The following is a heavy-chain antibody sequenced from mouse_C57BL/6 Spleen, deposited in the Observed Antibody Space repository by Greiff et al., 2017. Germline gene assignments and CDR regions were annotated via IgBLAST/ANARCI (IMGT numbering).Heavy chain of an antibody. CDR2: ISSGGSYT. D-gene: IGHD4-1*01. V-gene: IGHV5-6*01. Sequence: EVKLMESGGDLVKPGGSLKLSCAASGFTFSSYGMSWVRQTPDKRLEWVATISSGGSYTYYPDSVKGRFTISRDNAKNTLYLQMSSLKSEDTAMYYCARPWDWYFDVWGTGTTVTVSS. CDR3: ARPWDWYFDV. CDR1: GFTFSSYG. J-gene: IGHJ1*03.